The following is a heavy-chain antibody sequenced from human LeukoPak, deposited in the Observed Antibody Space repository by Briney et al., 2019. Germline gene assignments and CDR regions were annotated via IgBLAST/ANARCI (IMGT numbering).Heavy chain of an antibody. CDR3: ARDFEGYCSGGSCYSWPLRHAFDI. V-gene: IGHV4-61*02. CDR1: GDSISSGSYY. Sequence: SETLSLTCTVSGDSISSGSYYWNWIRQPAGKGLEWIGRVYMNRNINYNPSLKSRVTISVDTSKNQFSLKLSSVTAADTAVYYCARDFEGYCSGGSCYSWPLRHAFDIWGQGTMVTVSS. J-gene: IGHJ3*02. CDR2: VYMNRNI. D-gene: IGHD2-15*01.